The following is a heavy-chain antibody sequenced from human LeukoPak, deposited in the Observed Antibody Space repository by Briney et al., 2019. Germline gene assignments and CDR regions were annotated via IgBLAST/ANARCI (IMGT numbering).Heavy chain of an antibody. CDR3: ARHRKSAAMERPYYYMDV. CDR2: IYPGDSDT. D-gene: IGHD2-2*01. J-gene: IGHJ6*03. V-gene: IGHV5-51*01. CDR1: GYSFTSYW. Sequence: GESLKISCKGSGYSFTSYWIGWVRQMPGKGLEWMGIIYPGDSDTRYSPSFQGQVTISADKSISTAYLQWSSLKASDTAMYYCARHRKSAAMERPYYYMDVWGKGTTVTISS.